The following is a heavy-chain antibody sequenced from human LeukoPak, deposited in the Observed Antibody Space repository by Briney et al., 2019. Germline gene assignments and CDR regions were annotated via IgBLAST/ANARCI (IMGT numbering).Heavy chain of an antibody. CDR2: MNPNSGNT. J-gene: IGHJ6*03. CDR1: GYTFTSYG. Sequence: ASVKVSCKASGYTFTSYGINWVRQATGQGLEWMGWMNPNSGNTGYAQKFQGRVTMTRNTSISTAYMELSSLRSEDTAVYYCARGAYYYGSGSYYRGPYYYMDVWGKGTTGTVSS. V-gene: IGHV1-8*01. D-gene: IGHD3-10*01. CDR3: ARGAYYYGSGSYYRGPYYYMDV.